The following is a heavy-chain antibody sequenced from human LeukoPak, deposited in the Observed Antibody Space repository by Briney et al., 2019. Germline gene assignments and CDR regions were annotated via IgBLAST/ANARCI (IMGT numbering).Heavy chain of an antibody. J-gene: IGHJ1*01. Sequence: SETLSLTCTVSGGSISSGGYYWSWIRQHPGKGLEWIGYIYYSGSTYYNPSLKSRVTISVDTSKNQFSLKLSSVTAADTAVYYCARGIRDQTNFQHWGQGTLVTVSS. CDR3: ARGIRDQTNFQH. CDR2: IYYSGST. CDR1: GGSISSGGYY. V-gene: IGHV4-31*03. D-gene: IGHD1-1*01.